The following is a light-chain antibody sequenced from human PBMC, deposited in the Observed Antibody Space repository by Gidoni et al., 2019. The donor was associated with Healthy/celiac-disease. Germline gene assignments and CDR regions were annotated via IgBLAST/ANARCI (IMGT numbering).Light chain of an antibody. CDR2: SNN. CDR3: AAWDDSLNGVV. V-gene: IGLV1-44*01. Sequence: QSVLTQPPSASGTPGPRVTISCSGNSSNIGSNTVNWYQQLPGTAPKLLIYSNNQRPSGVPDQFSGSKSGTSASLAISGLQSEDEADYYCAAWDDSLNGVVFGGGTKLTVL. CDR1: SSNIGSNT. J-gene: IGLJ2*01.